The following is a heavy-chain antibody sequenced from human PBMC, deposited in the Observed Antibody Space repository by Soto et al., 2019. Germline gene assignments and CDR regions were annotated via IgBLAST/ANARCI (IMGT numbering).Heavy chain of an antibody. CDR3: ATSQKGYNWNYFDH. Sequence: SETLSLTCAVSGASISSTDWWSWVRQPPGKGLEWLGEIYHSGSIYYNPSLKSRVTISVDKAKNQFSLKVSGVSAADTAVYYCATSQKGYNWNYFDHWGQGALVTVSS. D-gene: IGHD1-20*01. CDR2: IYHSGSI. J-gene: IGHJ4*02. CDR1: GASISSTDW. V-gene: IGHV4-4*02.